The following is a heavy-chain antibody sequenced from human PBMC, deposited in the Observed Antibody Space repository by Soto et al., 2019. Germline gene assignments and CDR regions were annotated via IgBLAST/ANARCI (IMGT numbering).Heavy chain of an antibody. CDR2: INPNSGGT. D-gene: IGHD6-13*01. CDR3: ARAVAAARTPTTWFDP. V-gene: IGHV1-2*04. Sequence: QVRLVQSGAEVKKPGASVKVSCKASGYTFTGYYMHWVRQAPGQGLEWMGWINPNSGGTNYAQKFQGWVTMTRDTSISTAYMELSRLRSDDTAVYYCARAVAAARTPTTWFDPWGQGTLVTVSS. CDR1: GYTFTGYY. J-gene: IGHJ5*02.